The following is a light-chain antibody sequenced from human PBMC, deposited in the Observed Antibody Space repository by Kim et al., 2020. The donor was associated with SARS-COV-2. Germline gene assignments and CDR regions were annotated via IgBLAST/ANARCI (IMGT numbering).Light chain of an antibody. J-gene: IGLJ3*02. CDR2: GEN. CDR1: SLRSYY. V-gene: IGLV3-19*01. CDR3: NSRDSSDNHWV. Sequence: SSELTQDPAVSVALGQTVRITCQGDSLRSYYASWYQQKPGQAPVLVIYGENNRPSGIPDRFSGSSSGNTASLTITGAQAEDEADYYCNSRDSSDNHWVFGGGTQLTVL.